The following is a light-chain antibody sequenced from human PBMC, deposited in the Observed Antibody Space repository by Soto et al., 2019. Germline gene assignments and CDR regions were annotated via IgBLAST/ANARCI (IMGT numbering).Light chain of an antibody. V-gene: IGKV2-28*01. CDR2: LGS. J-gene: IGKJ1*01. CDR3: MQVLQTPAT. CDR1: QSLLHSNGYNY. Sequence: DIVMTQSPLSLPVTPGEPASISCRSSQSLLHSNGYNYLVWYLQKPGQSPQLLIYLGSNRASGVPDRFSGSGSGTDFTLKISRVEAGDVGVYYCMQVLQTPATFGQGTKVEIK.